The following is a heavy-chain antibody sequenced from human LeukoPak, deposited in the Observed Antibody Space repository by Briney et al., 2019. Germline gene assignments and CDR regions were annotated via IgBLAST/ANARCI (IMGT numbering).Heavy chain of an antibody. J-gene: IGHJ5*02. CDR2: ISSSSSYI. D-gene: IGHD2-21*01. CDR3: ARDCGGLSPLNWFDP. V-gene: IGHV3-21*01. Sequence: PGGSLRLSCAASGFTFSSYSMTWVRQAPGKGLEWVSSISSSSSYIYYADSVKGRFTISRDNAKNSLYLQMNSLSAEDTAVYYCARDCGGLSPLNWFDPWGQGTLVTVSS. CDR1: GFTFSSYS.